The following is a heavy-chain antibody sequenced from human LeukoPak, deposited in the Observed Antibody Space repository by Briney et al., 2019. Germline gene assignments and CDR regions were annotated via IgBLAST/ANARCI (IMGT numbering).Heavy chain of an antibody. CDR1: GFKFSSYS. V-gene: IGHV3-21*01. Sequence: GGSLRLSCAASGFKFSSYSMKWVRQAPGKGLEWVSSISSSSSYIYYADSVKGRFTISRDNAKNSLYPQMNSLRAEDTAVYYCARGGGMTTVTTTLHYWGQGTLVTVSS. J-gene: IGHJ4*02. D-gene: IGHD4-11*01. CDR2: ISSSSSYI. CDR3: ARGGGMTTVTTTLHY.